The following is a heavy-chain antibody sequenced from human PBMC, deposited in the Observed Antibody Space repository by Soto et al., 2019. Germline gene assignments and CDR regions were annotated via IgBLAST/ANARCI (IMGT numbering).Heavy chain of an antibody. V-gene: IGHV3-23*01. CDR2: LIGGHYGT. J-gene: IGHJ5*02. CDR3: AKGKSTGDIDWFDP. CDR1: GFTLLNYA. Sequence: GGSLRLSCTASGFTLLNYAMAWVRQAPGKGLEWVSTLIGGHYGTAYSYSVKGRFTVSRDNSKNCLYLQMNSLGVEDTAMYFCAKGKSTGDIDWFDPWGQGSLVTVSS. D-gene: IGHD3-10*01.